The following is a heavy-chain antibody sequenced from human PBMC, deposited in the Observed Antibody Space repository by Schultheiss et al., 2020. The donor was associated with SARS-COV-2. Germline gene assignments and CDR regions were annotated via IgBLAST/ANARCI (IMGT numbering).Heavy chain of an antibody. J-gene: IGHJ4*02. D-gene: IGHD3-10*01. Sequence: GGSLRLSCAASGFTFSSYDMHWVRQAPGKGLEWVSAISGSGGSTYYADSVKGRFTISRDNAKNSLYLQMNSLKTEDTAVYYCTTVLDGSGYWGQGTLVTVSS. CDR3: TTVLDGSGY. V-gene: IGHV3-23*01. CDR2: ISGSGGST. CDR1: GFTFSSYD.